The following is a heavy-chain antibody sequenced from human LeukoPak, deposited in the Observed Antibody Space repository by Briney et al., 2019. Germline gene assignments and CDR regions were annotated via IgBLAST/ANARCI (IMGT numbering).Heavy chain of an antibody. Sequence: SETLSLTCTVSGGSISSSSYYWGWIRQPPGKGLEWIGSIYYSGSTYYNPSLKSRVTISVDTSKNQFSLKLSSVTAADTAVYYCARGQQQLVRERLGWFDPWGQGTLVTVSS. CDR3: ARGQQQLVRERLGWFDP. V-gene: IGHV4-39*07. CDR1: GGSISSSSYY. D-gene: IGHD6-13*01. J-gene: IGHJ5*02. CDR2: IYYSGST.